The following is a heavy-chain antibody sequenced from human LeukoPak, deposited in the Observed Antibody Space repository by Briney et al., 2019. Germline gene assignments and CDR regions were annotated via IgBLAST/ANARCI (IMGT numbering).Heavy chain of an antibody. D-gene: IGHD6-19*01. CDR1: GGSFSGYY. CDR3: ARKSYTPLQRPLRYSSGWYVD. Sequence: SETLSLTCAVYGGSFSGYYWSWIRQPPGKGLEWIGEINHSGSTNYNPSLKSRVTISVDTSKNQFSLKLSSVTAADTAVYYCARKSYTPLQRPLRYSSGWYVDWGQGTLVTVSS. CDR2: INHSGST. V-gene: IGHV4-34*01. J-gene: IGHJ4*02.